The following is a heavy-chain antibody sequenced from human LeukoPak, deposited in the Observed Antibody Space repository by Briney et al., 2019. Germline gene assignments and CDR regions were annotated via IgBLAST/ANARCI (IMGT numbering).Heavy chain of an antibody. D-gene: IGHD6-13*01. Sequence: GGSLRLSCAASGFTFSSYGMHWVRQAPGKGLEWVAVISYDGGNKYYADSVKGRFTISRDNSKNTLYLQMNSLRAEDAAVYYCAKDRGQLASYFDYWGQGTLVTVSS. CDR1: GFTFSSYG. V-gene: IGHV3-30*18. CDR2: ISYDGGNK. CDR3: AKDRGQLASYFDY. J-gene: IGHJ4*02.